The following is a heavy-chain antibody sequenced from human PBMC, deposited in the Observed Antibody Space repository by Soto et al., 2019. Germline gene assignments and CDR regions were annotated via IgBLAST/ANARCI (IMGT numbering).Heavy chain of an antibody. CDR1: GGTFSSYA. D-gene: IGHD3-3*01. V-gene: IGHV1-69*13. Sequence: GASVKVSCKASGGTFSSYAISWVRQAPGQGLEWMGGIIPIFGTANYAQKFQGRVTITADESTSTAYMELSSLRSEDTAVYYCARGVPVYYDFWSGYYINWFDPWGQGTLVTVSS. CDR2: IIPIFGTA. CDR3: ARGVPVYYDFWSGYYINWFDP. J-gene: IGHJ5*02.